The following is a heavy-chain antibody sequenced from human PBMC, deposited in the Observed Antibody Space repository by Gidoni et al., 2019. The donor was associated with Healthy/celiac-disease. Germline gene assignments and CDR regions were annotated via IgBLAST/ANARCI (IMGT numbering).Heavy chain of an antibody. D-gene: IGHD2-2*02. Sequence: AASGFTFSSYSMNWVRQAPGKGLEWVSSLSSSSSYIYYADSVKGRFTISRDNAKNSLYLQMNSLRAEDTAVYYCARDPIVVVPAAINWFDPWGQGTLVTVSS. CDR1: GFTFSSYS. V-gene: IGHV3-21*01. CDR2: LSSSSSYI. CDR3: ARDPIVVVPAAINWFDP. J-gene: IGHJ5*02.